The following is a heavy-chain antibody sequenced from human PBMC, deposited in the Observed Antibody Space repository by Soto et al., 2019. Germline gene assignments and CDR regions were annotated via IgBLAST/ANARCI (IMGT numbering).Heavy chain of an antibody. CDR2: IRNQTYGGTP. J-gene: IGHJ4*02. V-gene: IGHV3-49*04. D-gene: IGHD3-3*01. CDR3: IRVESRDTAYFSDY. CDR1: GFTFENYA. Sequence: PGGSLRLSCTTSGFTFENYAINWVRQAPGKGLEWVGLIRNQTYGGTPEYAASIKGRFTISRDDSNDIASLQMNRLYTEDSAVYYCIRVESRDTAYFSDYWGQGTLVTVSS.